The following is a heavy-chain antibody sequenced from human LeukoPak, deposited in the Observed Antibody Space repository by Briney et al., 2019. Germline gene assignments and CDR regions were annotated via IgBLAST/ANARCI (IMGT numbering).Heavy chain of an antibody. J-gene: IGHJ6*02. CDR2: IWYDGSNK. Sequence: PGGSPRLSCAASGFTFSSYGMHWVRQAPGKGLEWVAVIWYDGSNKYYADSVKGRFTISRDNSKNTLYLQMNSLRAEDTAVYYCAREGCSSTSCYLVYYYYGMDVWGQGTTVTVSS. V-gene: IGHV3-33*01. CDR3: AREGCSSTSCYLVYYYYGMDV. D-gene: IGHD2-2*01. CDR1: GFTFSSYG.